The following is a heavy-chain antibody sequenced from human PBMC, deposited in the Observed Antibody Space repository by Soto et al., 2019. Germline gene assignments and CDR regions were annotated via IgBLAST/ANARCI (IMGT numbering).Heavy chain of an antibody. CDR3: ARAKRGITMVRGVTTTGYYYMDV. CDR1: GGSISSYY. CDR2: IYYSGST. J-gene: IGHJ6*03. V-gene: IGHV4-59*01. D-gene: IGHD3-10*01. Sequence: SETLSLTCTVSGGSISSYYWSWIRQPPGKGLEWIGYIYYSGSTNYNPSLKSRVTISVDTSKNQFSLKRSSVTAADTAVYYCARAKRGITMVRGVTTTGYYYMDVWGKGTTVTVSS.